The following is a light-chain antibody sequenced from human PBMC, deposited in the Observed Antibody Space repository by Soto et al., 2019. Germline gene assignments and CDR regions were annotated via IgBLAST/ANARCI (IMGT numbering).Light chain of an antibody. J-gene: IGKJ2*01. CDR3: QQGST. V-gene: IGKV3-20*01. CDR1: QSVSSSY. CDR2: GAS. Sequence: EIVLTQSPGTLSLSPGERATLSCRASQSVSSSYLAWYQQKPRQAPRLLIYGASSRATGIPDRCSGSGSGTDFTLTISRLEPEDFAVYYCQQGSTFGQGTKLEIK.